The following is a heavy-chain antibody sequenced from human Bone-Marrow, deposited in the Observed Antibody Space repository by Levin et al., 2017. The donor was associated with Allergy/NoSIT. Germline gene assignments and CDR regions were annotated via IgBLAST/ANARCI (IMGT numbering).Heavy chain of an antibody. Sequence: SETLSLTCTVSGGSISSGGYYWSWIRQHPGKGLEWIGYIYYSGSTYYNPSLKSRVTISVDTSKNQFSLKLSSVTAADTAVYYCARAVTTVILFDYWGQGTLVTVSS. V-gene: IGHV4-31*03. CDR3: ARAVTTVILFDY. D-gene: IGHD4-17*01. CDR1: GGSISSGGYY. J-gene: IGHJ4*02. CDR2: IYYSGST.